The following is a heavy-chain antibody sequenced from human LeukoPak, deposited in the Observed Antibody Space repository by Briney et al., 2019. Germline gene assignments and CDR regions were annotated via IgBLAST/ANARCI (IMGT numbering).Heavy chain of an antibody. J-gene: IGHJ4*02. CDR1: GYTFTSYY. V-gene: IGHV1-46*01. CDR2: INPSGGST. D-gene: IGHD5-18*01. CDR3: AREADTAMGTFDY. Sequence: ASGKVSCKASGYTFTSYYMHWVRQAPGQGLEWMEIINPSGGSTSYAQKFQGRVTITADKSTSTAYMELSSLRSEDTAVYYCAREADTAMGTFDYWGQGTLVTVSS.